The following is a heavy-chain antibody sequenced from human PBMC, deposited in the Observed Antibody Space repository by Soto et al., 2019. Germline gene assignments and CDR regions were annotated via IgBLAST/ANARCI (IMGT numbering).Heavy chain of an antibody. Sequence: GGSLRLSCAAPGFTFDDYAMHWVRQAQGKGLEWVSGISWNSGSIGYADSVKGRFTISRDNAKNSLYLQMNSLRAEDTALYYCAKFLSASYDILTGDYDHGMDVWRQGTTVTVS. J-gene: IGHJ6*02. CDR1: GFTFDDYA. D-gene: IGHD3-9*01. V-gene: IGHV3-9*01. CDR3: AKFLSASYDILTGDYDHGMDV. CDR2: ISWNSGSI.